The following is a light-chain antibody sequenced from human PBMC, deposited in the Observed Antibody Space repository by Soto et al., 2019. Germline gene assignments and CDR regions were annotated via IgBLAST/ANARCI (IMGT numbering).Light chain of an antibody. Sequence: DIQMTQSPSTMSASVGARVTITCRASQSISGWLAWYQQKPGKAPKLLIYKASSLESGVPSRFSGSGSGTEFTLTISSLQPDDFATYYCHQYDSYWTFGQGTKVEVQ. J-gene: IGKJ1*01. CDR2: KAS. CDR1: QSISGW. CDR3: HQYDSYWT. V-gene: IGKV1-5*03.